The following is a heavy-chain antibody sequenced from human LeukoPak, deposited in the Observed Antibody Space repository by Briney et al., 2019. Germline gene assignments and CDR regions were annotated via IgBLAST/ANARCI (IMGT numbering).Heavy chain of an antibody. CDR3: ARMWGSTDAFDI. CDR2: IYYSGST. D-gene: IGHD2-15*01. Sequence: SETLSLTCTVSGGSISSYYWSWIRQPPGKGLEWIGYIYYSGSTNYNPSLKSRVTISVDTSKNQFPLKLSSVTAADTAVYYCARMWGSTDAFDIWGQGTMVTVSS. V-gene: IGHV4-59*01. J-gene: IGHJ3*02. CDR1: GGSISSYY.